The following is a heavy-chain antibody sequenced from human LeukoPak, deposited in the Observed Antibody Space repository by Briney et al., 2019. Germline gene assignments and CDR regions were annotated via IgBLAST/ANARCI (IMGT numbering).Heavy chain of an antibody. D-gene: IGHD5-24*01. CDR1: GGSISSYY. CDR2: IYYSGST. J-gene: IGHJ4*02. Sequence: ASETLSLTCTVSGGSISSYYWSWIRQPPGKGLEWIGYIYYSGSTNYNPSLKSRVTISVDTSKNQFSLKLSSATAADTAVYYCARDNVASGMATEEWGQGTLVTVSS. V-gene: IGHV4-59*01. CDR3: ARDNVASGMATEE.